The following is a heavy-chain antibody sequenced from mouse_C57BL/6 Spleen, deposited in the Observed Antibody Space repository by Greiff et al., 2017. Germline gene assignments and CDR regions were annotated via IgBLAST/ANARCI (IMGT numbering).Heavy chain of an antibody. J-gene: IGHJ4*01. V-gene: IGHV1-26*01. CDR3: ARSGYSDSMDY. CDR1: GYTFTDYY. CDR2: INPNNGGT. Sequence: EVQLQQSGPELVKPGASVKISCKASGYTFTDYYMNWVKQSPGQSLEWIGDINPNNGGTSYNQKFKGKATLTVDKSSSTAYMELRSLTSEDSAVYYGARSGYSDSMDYWGQGTSGTVSS. D-gene: IGHD2-3*01.